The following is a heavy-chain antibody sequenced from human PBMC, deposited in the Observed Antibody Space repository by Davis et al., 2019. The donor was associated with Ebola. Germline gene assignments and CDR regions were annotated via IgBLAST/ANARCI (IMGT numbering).Heavy chain of an antibody. CDR2: TYYRSKWYI. V-gene: IGHV6-1*01. CDR1: GDSVSSISAA. D-gene: IGHD5-24*01. CDR3: ARDDVSGNVYNSRFDY. J-gene: IGHJ4*02. Sequence: SETLSPTCPISGDSVSSISAAWNWIRQCPSRGLEWLGRTYYRSKWYIDYAVSVTSRMTINPDTSKNQFSLQVKSVTPEYTAVYYCARDDVSGNVYNSRFDYWGQGMLVTVSS.